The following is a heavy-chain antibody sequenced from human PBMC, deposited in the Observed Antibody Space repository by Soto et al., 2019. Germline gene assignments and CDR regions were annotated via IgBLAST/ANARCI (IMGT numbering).Heavy chain of an antibody. D-gene: IGHD1-1*01. CDR1: GYTFTSYG. J-gene: IGHJ4*02. CDR2: ISAHNGNT. CDR3: ARGRYGDY. V-gene: IGHV1-18*01. Sequence: QVHLVQSGAEVKKPGASVKVSCKASGYTFTSYGITWVRQAPGQGLEWMGWISAHNGNTDYAQKPQGRVIVTRDTSTSTAYMELRGLISDDTAVYYCARGRYGDYWGQGALVTVSS.